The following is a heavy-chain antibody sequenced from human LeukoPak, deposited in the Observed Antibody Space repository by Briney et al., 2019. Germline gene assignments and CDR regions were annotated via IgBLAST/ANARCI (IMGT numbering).Heavy chain of an antibody. J-gene: IGHJ4*02. CDR2: FSYSSSYI. Sequence: GGSLRLSCAASGFTFSNYNMNWVRQAPGKGLEWVSSFSYSSSYIYYADSVKGRFTISRDNAKNSLYLQMNSLRAEDTAVYYCARIAVTYTFDYWGQGTLVTVSS. D-gene: IGHD4-17*01. CDR1: GFTFSNYN. CDR3: ARIAVTYTFDY. V-gene: IGHV3-21*01.